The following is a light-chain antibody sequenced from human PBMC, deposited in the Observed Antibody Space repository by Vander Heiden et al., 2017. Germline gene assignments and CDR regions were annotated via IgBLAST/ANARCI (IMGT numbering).Light chain of an antibody. CDR3: SSYAGSNKWG. CDR1: SSDVGAYNS. Sequence: QSALTQPPSASESPGQSVTISCTGTSSDVGAYNSVSWYQQHPGKAPKLMIYEVSKRPSGVPDRFSGSKSGNTASLTVSGLQAEDEADYYCSSYAGSNKWGFGGGTKLTVL. V-gene: IGLV2-8*01. CDR2: EVS. J-gene: IGLJ2*01.